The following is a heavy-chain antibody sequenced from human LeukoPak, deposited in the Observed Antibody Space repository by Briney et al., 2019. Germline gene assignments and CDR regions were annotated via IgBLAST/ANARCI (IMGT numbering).Heavy chain of an antibody. Sequence: SETLSLTCTVSGGSISSGGYYWSWIRQHPGKGLEWIGYIYYSGSTYYNPSLKSRVTISVDTPKNQFSLKLSSVTAADTAVYYCARAYSNYYDSSGYFDYWGQGTLVTVSS. CDR1: GGSISSGGYY. V-gene: IGHV4-31*03. CDR2: IYYSGST. D-gene: IGHD3-22*01. CDR3: ARAYSNYYDSSGYFDY. J-gene: IGHJ4*02.